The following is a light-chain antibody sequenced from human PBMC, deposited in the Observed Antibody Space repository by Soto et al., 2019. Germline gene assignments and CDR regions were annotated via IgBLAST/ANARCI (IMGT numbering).Light chain of an antibody. V-gene: IGKV3-20*01. Sequence: TQSPPSLSVSVGDRVTITCQASQDISNYLHWYQQKPGQAPRLLIYGASSRATGIPDRFSGSGSGTDFTLTISRLEPEDFAVYYCQQYGSSLITFGQGTRLEIK. CDR3: QQYGSSLIT. CDR1: QDISNY. J-gene: IGKJ5*01. CDR2: GAS.